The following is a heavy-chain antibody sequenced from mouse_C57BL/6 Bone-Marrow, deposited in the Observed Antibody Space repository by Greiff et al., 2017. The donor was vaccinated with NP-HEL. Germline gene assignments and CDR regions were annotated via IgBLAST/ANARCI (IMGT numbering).Heavy chain of an antibody. Sequence: EVQLVESGPGLAKPSQTLSLTCSVTGYSITSDYWNWIRKFPGNKLEYMGYISYSGSTYYNPSFISRISITRDNSKNHYYLQLNSMTTDDTATYYCGRVRLQYFDYRGQGTTLTVSS. D-gene: IGHD2-13*01. CDR1: GYSITSDY. CDR2: ISYSGST. CDR3: GRVRLQYFDY. J-gene: IGHJ2*01. V-gene: IGHV3-8*01.